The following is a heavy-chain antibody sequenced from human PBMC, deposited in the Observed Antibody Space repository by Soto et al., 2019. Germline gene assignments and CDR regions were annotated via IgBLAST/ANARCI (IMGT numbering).Heavy chain of an antibody. Sequence: SETLSLTCTVSGGSVSSGSYYWSWIRQPPGKGLEWIGYIYYSGSTNYNPSLKSRVTISVDTSKNQFSLKLSSVTAADTAVYYCARGQDNWSYHPGFDYWGQGTLVTVSS. V-gene: IGHV4-61*01. CDR3: ARGQDNWSYHPGFDY. CDR2: IYYSGST. D-gene: IGHD1-7*01. CDR1: GGSVSSGSYY. J-gene: IGHJ4*02.